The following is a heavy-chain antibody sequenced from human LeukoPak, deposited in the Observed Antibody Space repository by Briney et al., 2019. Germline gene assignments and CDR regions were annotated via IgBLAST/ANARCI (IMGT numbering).Heavy chain of an antibody. V-gene: IGHV4-59*01. CDR1: GGSISSYY. CDR2: IYYSGST. CDR3: ARDHNGNGLGSGSYFWFDP. Sequence: PSETLSLTCTVPGGSISSYYWSWIRQPPGKGLDLIGYIYYSGSTNYNPSLKSRVTISVDTSKNQFSLKLSSVTAADTAVYYCARDHNGNGLGSGSYFWFDPWGQGTLVTVSS. J-gene: IGHJ5*02. D-gene: IGHD3-10*01.